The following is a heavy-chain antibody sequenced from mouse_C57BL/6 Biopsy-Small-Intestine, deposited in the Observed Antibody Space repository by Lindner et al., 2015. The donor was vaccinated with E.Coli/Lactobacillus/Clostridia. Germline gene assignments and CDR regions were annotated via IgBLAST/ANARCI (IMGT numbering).Heavy chain of an antibody. Sequence: VQLQESGAELARPGASVKLSCKASGYTFTGYGISWVKQRTGQGLEWIGEFYPRSGITYYNENFKGKATLTADKSSSTAYMQLSSLTSEDSAVYFCARREGYLYWGQGTLVTVSA. D-gene: IGHD2-3*01. CDR2: FYPRSGIT. CDR1: GYTFTGYG. J-gene: IGHJ3*01. CDR3: ARREGYLY. V-gene: IGHV1-81*01.